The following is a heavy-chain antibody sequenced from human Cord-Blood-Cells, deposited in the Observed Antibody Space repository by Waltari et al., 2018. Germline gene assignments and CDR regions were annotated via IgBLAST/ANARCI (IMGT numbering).Heavy chain of an antibody. D-gene: IGHD2-21*02. Sequence: QVQLVQTGAEVKKPGASVKVSCKASGYTFTSYAMHWVRTAPGQRLEWMGWMNAGNGNTKYSQKFQGRVTITRDTSASTAYMELSSLRSEDTAVYYCARDQGGDYDAFDIWGQGTMVTVSS. J-gene: IGHJ3*02. V-gene: IGHV1-3*01. CDR1: GYTFTSYA. CDR2: MNAGNGNT. CDR3: ARDQGGDYDAFDI.